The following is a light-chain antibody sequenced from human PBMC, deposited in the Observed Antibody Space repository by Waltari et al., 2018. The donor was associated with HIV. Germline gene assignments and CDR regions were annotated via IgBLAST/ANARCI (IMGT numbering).Light chain of an antibody. CDR2: DAF. Sequence: DIVLTQSPATLSLSPGERATLSCRASQSVRSLLGWYQQKPGQAPRLLIYDAFNRATGTPARFSGSGSGTDFTLTISSLEPEDFAVYYCQQRSNWPLTFGGGTKVEIK. V-gene: IGKV3-11*01. CDR1: QSVRSL. J-gene: IGKJ4*01. CDR3: QQRSNWPLT.